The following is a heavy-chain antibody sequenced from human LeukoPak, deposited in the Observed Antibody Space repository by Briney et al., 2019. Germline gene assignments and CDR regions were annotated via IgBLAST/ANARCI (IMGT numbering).Heavy chain of an antibody. Sequence: GGSPRLSCAASGFTFRSYGMSWVHQAPGKGPEWVSSISGSGGYTYYADSVQGRFTISRDNSKNTLSLQMNSLRAEDAAIYYCATSPDIEASGTLYYLDFWGQGTLVSVSS. CDR1: GFTFRSYG. J-gene: IGHJ4*02. D-gene: IGHD1-14*01. CDR2: ISGSGGYT. CDR3: ATSPDIEASGTLYYLDF. V-gene: IGHV3-23*01.